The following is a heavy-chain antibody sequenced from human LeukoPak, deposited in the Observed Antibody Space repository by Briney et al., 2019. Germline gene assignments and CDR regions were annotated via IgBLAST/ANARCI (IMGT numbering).Heavy chain of an antibody. CDR3: ARDLKAIPGGY. V-gene: IGHV1-46*01. D-gene: IGHD2-8*02. J-gene: IGHJ4*02. Sequence: ASVKVSCKASGYTFTSYYTHWVRQAPGQGLEWMGIINPSGGSTSYAQKFQGRVTMTRDMSTSTVYMELSSLRSEDTAVYYCARDLKAIPGGYWGQGTLVTVSS. CDR2: INPSGGST. CDR1: GYTFTSYY.